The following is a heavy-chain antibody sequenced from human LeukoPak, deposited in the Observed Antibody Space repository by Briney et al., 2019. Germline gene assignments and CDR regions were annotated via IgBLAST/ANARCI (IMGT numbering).Heavy chain of an antibody. J-gene: IGHJ4*02. Sequence: GGSLRLSSAASGVTSSAYEMNSVRQAPGKGLEWVSYITGSSDAIYYADSVKGRFTISRDSAKNILYLQMNSLRADDTGVYYSARGGVAWDGDHFTYWGQGTLVTVSS. CDR2: ITGSSDAI. CDR3: ARGGVAWDGDHFTY. D-gene: IGHD1-26*01. CDR1: GVTSSAYE. V-gene: IGHV3-48*03.